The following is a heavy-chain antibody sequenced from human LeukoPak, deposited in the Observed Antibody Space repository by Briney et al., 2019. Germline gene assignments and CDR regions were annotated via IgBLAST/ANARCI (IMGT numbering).Heavy chain of an antibody. J-gene: IGHJ5*02. CDR3: ASQHQLVWLDWFDP. CDR1: GYSISSGYY. V-gene: IGHV4-38-2*02. Sequence: SESLSLTCTVSGYSISSGYYGGWIRQPPGKGLEWIGIIYHGGSTYYNPSVKSRFTISVDSSKNTFSLKLSSVTAADAAVFYCASQHQLVWLDWFDPWGQGTLVTVSS. CDR2: IYHGGST. D-gene: IGHD6-13*01.